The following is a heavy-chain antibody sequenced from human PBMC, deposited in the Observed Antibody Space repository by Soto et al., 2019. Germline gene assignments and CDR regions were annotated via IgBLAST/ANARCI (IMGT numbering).Heavy chain of an antibody. J-gene: IGHJ5*02. CDR2: ISFGSSFT. V-gene: IGHV3-11*06. CDR1: GFTFSDYY. Sequence: PVGSLRLSCASSGFTFSDYYMTWLRQSPGKGPECISYISFGSSFTNYADSVEGRFTISRDNAKNTLYLQMNSLRVEDTAVYYCARGLSRRILNYLEPWGQGGLVIVSS. CDR3: ARGLSRRILNYLEP. D-gene: IGHD2-15*01.